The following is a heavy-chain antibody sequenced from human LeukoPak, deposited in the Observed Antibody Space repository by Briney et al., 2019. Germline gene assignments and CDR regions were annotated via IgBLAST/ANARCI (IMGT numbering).Heavy chain of an antibody. D-gene: IGHD1-26*01. CDR3: ARKGSQWEVLVDY. J-gene: IGHJ4*02. Sequence: GGSLRLSCTASGFTFSSYEMNWVRQVPGKGLEWVSYISSSSRYIYYADSVKGRFTISRDNAKNSLYLQMNSLRAEDTAVHYCARKGSQWEVLVDYWGQGTPVTVSS. CDR1: GFTFSSYE. V-gene: IGHV3-21*05. CDR2: ISSSSRYI.